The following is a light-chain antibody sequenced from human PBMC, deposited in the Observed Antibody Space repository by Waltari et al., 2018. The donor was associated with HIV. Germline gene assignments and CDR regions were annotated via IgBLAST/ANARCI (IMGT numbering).Light chain of an antibody. CDR3: LLSYGGTLWV. J-gene: IGLJ3*02. Sequence: QAEVTQEPSLTVSPGGTVTLTCGSSPGAVTSRHSPYWFQNKPGQAPRTLISGTVNNRSWTPARFSGSLLGGKAALTLSGAQPEDEADYYCLLSYGGTLWVFGGGTKLTVL. CDR1: PGAVTSRHS. V-gene: IGLV7-46*01. CDR2: GTV.